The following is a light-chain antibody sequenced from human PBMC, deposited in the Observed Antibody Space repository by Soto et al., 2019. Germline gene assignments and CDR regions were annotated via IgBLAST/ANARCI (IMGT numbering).Light chain of an antibody. Sequence: EMGWTQSPGTLSLSPGERATLSCRASQSVSSNYLAWYQQKPGQAPRLLIYGASVRATGIPDRFSGSGSGTDFTLSISRLQPEDFAVYYCQHYGSSRYTFGQGTKLDIK. CDR3: QHYGSSRYT. CDR2: GAS. J-gene: IGKJ2*01. V-gene: IGKV3-20*01. CDR1: QSVSSNY.